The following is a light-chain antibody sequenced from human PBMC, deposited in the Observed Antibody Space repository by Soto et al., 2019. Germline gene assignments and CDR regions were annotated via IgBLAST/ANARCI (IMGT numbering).Light chain of an antibody. Sequence: DIQMTQSPSTLSASGGDRVTITCRASQSISSWLAWYQQKPGKAPKLLIYDASSLESGVPSRFSGSGSGTEFTLTISSLQPDDFATYYCQQYNSYSPLTFGQGTRLEIK. V-gene: IGKV1-5*01. CDR2: DAS. CDR1: QSISSW. J-gene: IGKJ5*01. CDR3: QQYNSYSPLT.